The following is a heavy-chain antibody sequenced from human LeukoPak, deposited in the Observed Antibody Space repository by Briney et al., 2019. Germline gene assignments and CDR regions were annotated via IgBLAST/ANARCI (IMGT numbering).Heavy chain of an antibody. V-gene: IGHV3-21*01. CDR1: GFTISDHW. J-gene: IGHJ4*02. CDR3: ARGSTHFDY. Sequence: PGGSLRLSCAASGFTISDHWMHWVRQAPGKGLEWVSSISSSSSYIYYADSVKGRFTISRDNAKNSLYLQMNSLRAEDTAVYYCARGSTHFDYWGQGTLVTVSS. D-gene: IGHD2-2*01. CDR2: ISSSSSYI.